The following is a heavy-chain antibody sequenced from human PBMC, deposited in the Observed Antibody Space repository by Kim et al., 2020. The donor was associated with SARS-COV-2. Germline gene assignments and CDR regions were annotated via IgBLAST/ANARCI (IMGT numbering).Heavy chain of an antibody. D-gene: IGHD1-26*01. J-gene: IGHJ6*02. CDR1: GYTLTELS. V-gene: IGHV1-24*01. CDR2: FDPEDGET. CDR3: ATAPVVVGATLSDYYYYGMDA. Sequence: SVKVSCKVSGYTLTELSMHWVRQAPGKGLEWMGGFDPEDGETIYAQKFQGRVTMTEDTSTDTAYMELSSLRSEDTAVYYCATAPVVVGATLSDYYYYGMDAWGQGTPVTVSS.